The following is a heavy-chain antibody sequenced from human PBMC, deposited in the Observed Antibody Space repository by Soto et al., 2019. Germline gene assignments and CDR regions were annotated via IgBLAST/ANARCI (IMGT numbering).Heavy chain of an antibody. CDR3: TRAVYMFDQ. Sequence: PXETLSLTCTVSGDSMNYYYWTWIRQPPGKGLDWIGYIDYTGTAEYNPSLKSRVTISVDTSKNQFSLNLTSVTAADTAVYYCTRAVYMFDQWGQGALVTVSS. CDR1: GDSMNYYY. CDR2: IDYTGTA. D-gene: IGHD3-10*01. V-gene: IGHV4-59*01. J-gene: IGHJ5*02.